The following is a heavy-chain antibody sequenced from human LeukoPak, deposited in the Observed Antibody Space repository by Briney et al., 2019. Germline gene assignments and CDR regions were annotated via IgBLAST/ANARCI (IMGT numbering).Heavy chain of an antibody. D-gene: IGHD2-15*01. CDR2: INHSGST. V-gene: IGHV4-34*01. CDR3: ARVPAEKYAFDI. CDR1: GGSFSGYY. J-gene: IGHJ3*02. Sequence: SETLSLTCAVYGGSFSGYYWSWIRQPPGKGLEWIGEINHSGSTNYNPSLKSRVTISVDTSKNQFSLKLSSVTAADTAVYYCARVPAEKYAFDIWGQGTMATVSS.